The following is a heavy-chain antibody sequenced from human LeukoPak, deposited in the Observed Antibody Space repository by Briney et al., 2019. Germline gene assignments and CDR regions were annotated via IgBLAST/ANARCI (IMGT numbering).Heavy chain of an antibody. J-gene: IGHJ5*02. CDR2: ISVYNGNT. Sequence: GASVKVSCKASGYNFTGYGVTWVRQAPGQGLEWMGWISVYNGNTNYAQKVQGRVTMTTDTSTGTAYMELRSLRSDDTAVYYCARGPADYYDSSGYYNWFDPWGQGTLVTVSS. D-gene: IGHD3-22*01. CDR3: ARGPADYYDSSGYYNWFDP. V-gene: IGHV1-18*01. CDR1: GYNFTGYG.